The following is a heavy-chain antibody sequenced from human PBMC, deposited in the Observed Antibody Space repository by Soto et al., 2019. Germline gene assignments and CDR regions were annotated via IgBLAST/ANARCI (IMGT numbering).Heavy chain of an antibody. Sequence: GGSLRLSCAASGFTFSSYAMSWVRQAPGKGLEWVSAISGSGGSTYYADSVKGRFTISRDNSKNTLYLQMNSLRAEDTAVYYCAIVPPIQPWGRDDYWGQGTLVTVSS. D-gene: IGHD6-6*01. V-gene: IGHV3-23*01. J-gene: IGHJ4*02. CDR2: ISGSGGST. CDR1: GFTFSSYA. CDR3: AIVPPIQPWGRDDY.